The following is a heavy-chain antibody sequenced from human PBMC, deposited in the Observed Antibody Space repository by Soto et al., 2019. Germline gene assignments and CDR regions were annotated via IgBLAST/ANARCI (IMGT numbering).Heavy chain of an antibody. V-gene: IGHV1-18*01. CDR3: AKSPRGEMATD. J-gene: IGHJ4*02. CDR1: GYTFINYH. Sequence: QVQLVQSGGEVKKPGASVTVSCTASGYTFINYHITWVRQAPGQGLEWMAWINTYNGMTDYAQKFQGRVTMTRETSTSTAYMELRNLGSDDTAVYFCAKSPRGEMATDWGQGTLDTVSS. D-gene: IGHD5-12*01. CDR2: INTYNGMT.